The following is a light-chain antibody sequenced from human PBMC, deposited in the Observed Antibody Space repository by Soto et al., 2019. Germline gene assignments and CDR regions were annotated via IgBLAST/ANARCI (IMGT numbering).Light chain of an antibody. CDR1: HSISTW. J-gene: IGKJ1*01. V-gene: IGKV1-5*01. CDR2: DVS. CDR3: QQYKSYWT. Sequence: DIQMTQSTSSLSASVGDRVTITCRASHSISTWLAWYQQKPGKAPKALIYDVSSLESGVPSRFSGSGSGTEFTLTISSLQPDDFATYYCQQYKSYWTFGQGAKVDIK.